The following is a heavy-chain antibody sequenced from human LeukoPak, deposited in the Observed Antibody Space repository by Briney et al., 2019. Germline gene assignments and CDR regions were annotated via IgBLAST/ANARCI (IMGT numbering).Heavy chain of an antibody. D-gene: IGHD2-15*01. V-gene: IGHV3-66*01. CDR3: AREYCSGGSCYWFDP. CDR1: GFTVSSNY. CDR2: IYSGGST. Sequence: GGSLRLSCAASGFTVSSNYMSWVRQAPGKGLEWVSVIYSGGSTYYADSVKGRFTISRDNSKNTLYLQMSSLRAEDTAVYYCAREYCSGGSCYWFDPWGQGTLVTVSS. J-gene: IGHJ5*02.